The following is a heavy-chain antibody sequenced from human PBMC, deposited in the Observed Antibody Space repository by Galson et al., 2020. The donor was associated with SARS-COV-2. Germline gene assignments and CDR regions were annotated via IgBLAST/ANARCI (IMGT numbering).Heavy chain of an antibody. D-gene: IGHD3-22*01. Sequence: ASVKVSCKASGYTFTSYDINWVRQAPGQGLEWMGWISAYHGNTNYAQKLQGRVTMTTDTSTSTAYMELRSLRSDDTAVYYCARANSYYYDSSGYYHYYYYYGMDVWGQGTTVTVSS. CDR3: ARANSYYYDSSGYYHYYYYYGMDV. CDR2: ISAYHGNT. V-gene: IGHV1-18*01. J-gene: IGHJ6*02. CDR1: GYTFTSYD.